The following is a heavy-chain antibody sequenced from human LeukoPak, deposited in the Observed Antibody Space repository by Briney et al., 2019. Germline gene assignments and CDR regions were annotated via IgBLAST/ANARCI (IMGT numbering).Heavy chain of an antibody. V-gene: IGHV3-48*04. J-gene: IGHJ6*04. CDR2: ISSSSSTI. CDR1: GFTFSSYS. D-gene: IGHD3-3*01. CDR3: ASWIFWSPLDV. Sequence: PGGSLRLSCAASGFTFSSYSMNWVRQAPGKGLEWVSYISSSSSTIYYADSVKGRFTISRDNAKNSLYLQMNSLRAEDTAVYYCASWIFWSPLDVWGKGTTVTVSS.